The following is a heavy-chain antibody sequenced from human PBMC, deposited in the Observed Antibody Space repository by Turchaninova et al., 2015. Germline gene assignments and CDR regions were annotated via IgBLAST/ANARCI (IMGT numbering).Heavy chain of an antibody. CDR3: AHRTVAGTN. J-gene: IGHJ4*02. Sequence: QITLQVSGPTLANPTQPLTLTCTFSGFSLSTSGVGVGWFRHPPGKALEWLALIYWDDDKRYSPSLKSRLTITKDTSKNQVVLTMTNMDPVDTATYYCAHRTVAGTNWGQGTLVTVSS. V-gene: IGHV2-5*02. D-gene: IGHD6-19*01. CDR2: IYWDDDK. CDR1: GFSLSTSGVG.